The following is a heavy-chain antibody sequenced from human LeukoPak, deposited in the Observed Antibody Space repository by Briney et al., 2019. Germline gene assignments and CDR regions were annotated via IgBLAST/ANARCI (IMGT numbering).Heavy chain of an antibody. CDR2: ISSSSTYI. CDR1: GFTFSSYS. V-gene: IGHV3-21*01. J-gene: IGHJ4*02. Sequence: PGGSLRLSCAASGFTFSSYSMNWVRQAPGKGLEWVSSISSSSTYIYYADSMKGRCTISRDNAKNSLYLQMNSLRAEDTAVYYCAVLGPEGFRSAYSTVFDYWGQGTLVTVSS. D-gene: IGHD3-3*01. CDR3: AVLGPEGFRSAYSTVFDY.